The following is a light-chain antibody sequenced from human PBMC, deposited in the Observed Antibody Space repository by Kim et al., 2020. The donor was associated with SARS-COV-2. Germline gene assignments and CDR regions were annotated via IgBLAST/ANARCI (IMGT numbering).Light chain of an antibody. CDR2: AAI. Sequence: ASAGERVAITCRGSQGVRSDIEWYQQKPGKAANVLNNAAITWQSGVPSRFSGSGSGTEFTLTISSLQPEDFATYYCQQHNSFPVTFGGGTRLEIK. V-gene: IGKV1-9*01. CDR3: QQHNSFPVT. J-gene: IGKJ4*01. CDR1: QGVRSD.